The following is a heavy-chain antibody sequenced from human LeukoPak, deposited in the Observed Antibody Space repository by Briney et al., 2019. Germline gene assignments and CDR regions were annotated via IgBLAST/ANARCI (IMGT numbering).Heavy chain of an antibody. V-gene: IGHV3-23*01. CDR3: AKVSTVTTWDYFAY. CDR2: ISGSGGST. D-gene: IGHD4-17*01. CDR1: GFTFSSYA. Sequence: GGSPRLSCVASGFTFSSYAMTWVRQAPGKGLEWVSAISGSGGSTYSADSVKGRFTISRDNSKNTLYLQMNSLRVEDTAVYYCAKVSTVTTWDYFAYWGQGTLVTVSS. J-gene: IGHJ4*02.